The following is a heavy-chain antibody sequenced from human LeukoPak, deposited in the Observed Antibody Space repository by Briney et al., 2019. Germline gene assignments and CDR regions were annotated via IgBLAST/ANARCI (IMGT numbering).Heavy chain of an antibody. CDR3: ARVIYSPAPYWYFDL. CDR2: INHSGTT. CDR1: VGSFSDYS. V-gene: IGHV4-34*01. Sequence: SETLSLTCAVYVGSFSDYSWTGIRQPPGEGLEWIGEINHSGTTNYNPSLKSRVTISVDTSKNQFSLKLSSMTAADTAVYYCARVIYSPAPYWYFDLWGRGTLVTVTS. J-gene: IGHJ2*01. D-gene: IGHD5-18*01.